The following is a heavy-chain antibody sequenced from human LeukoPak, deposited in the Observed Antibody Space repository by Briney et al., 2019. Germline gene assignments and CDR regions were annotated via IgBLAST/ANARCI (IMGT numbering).Heavy chain of an antibody. J-gene: IGHJ4*02. CDR1: GASISSGGYY. D-gene: IGHD3-22*01. CDR2: ISYSGST. V-gene: IGHV4-31*03. Sequence: PSQTLSLTCTVSGASISSGGYYWNWIRQHPGKGLEWIGYISYSGSTYYNPSLMSRVAISVDTSKNQFSLKLSSVTAADTAVYYCAREPPFSYDSSGYYPNYFDYWGQGTLVTVSS. CDR3: AREPPFSYDSSGYYPNYFDY.